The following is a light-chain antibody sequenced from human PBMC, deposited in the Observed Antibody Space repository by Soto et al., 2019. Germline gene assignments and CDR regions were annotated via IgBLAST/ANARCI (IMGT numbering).Light chain of an antibody. Sequence: DIVMTQSPDSLAVSLGERATINCKSSHVVLYSSNNKNYLGWYQRKPGQPPKLLIHWASIRESGVPDRFSGSGSGTDFTLTISSLQTEDIATYYCQQYENLPTFGQGTRLEI. CDR2: WAS. CDR3: QQYENLPT. CDR1: HVVLYSSNNKNY. V-gene: IGKV4-1*01. J-gene: IGKJ5*01.